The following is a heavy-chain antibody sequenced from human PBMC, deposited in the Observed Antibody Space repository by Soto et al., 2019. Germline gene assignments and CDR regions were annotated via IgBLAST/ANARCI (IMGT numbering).Heavy chain of an antibody. CDR2: INHSGST. CDR1: GGSFSGYY. J-gene: IGHJ6*02. Sequence: SSETLSLTCAVYGGSFSGYYWSWIRQPPGKGLEWIGEINHSGSTNYNPSLKSRVTISVDTSKNQFSLKLSSVTAADTAVYYCARGSGTTGTTTRGTYYGMDVWGQGTTVTVSS. CDR3: ARGSGTTGTTTRGTYYGMDV. D-gene: IGHD1-1*01. V-gene: IGHV4-34*01.